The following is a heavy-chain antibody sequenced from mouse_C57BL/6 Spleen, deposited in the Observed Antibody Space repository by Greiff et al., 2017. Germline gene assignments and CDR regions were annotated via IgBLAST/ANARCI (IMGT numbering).Heavy chain of an antibody. CDR3: ARWELADF. J-gene: IGHJ2*01. CDR2: INPYNGGT. D-gene: IGHD4-1*01. CDR1: GYTFTDYY. Sequence: VQLLQSGPVLVKPGASVKMSCKASGYTFTDYYMNWVKQSHGKSLEWIGVINPYNGGTSYNQKFKGKATLTVDKSSSTAYIELNSLTSDDAAVYYCARWELADFWGKGTTLTVAS. V-gene: IGHV1-19*01.